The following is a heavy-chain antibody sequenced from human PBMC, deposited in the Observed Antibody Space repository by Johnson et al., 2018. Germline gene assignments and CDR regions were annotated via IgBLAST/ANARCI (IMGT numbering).Heavy chain of an antibody. CDR1: GFTFSSYT. D-gene: IGHD4/OR15-4a*01. J-gene: IGHJ4*02. V-gene: IGHV3-21*01. Sequence: EVQLVESGGGLAQPGGSXSLSCAASGFTFSSYTMDWVRQAPGKGLAWVSSISSSSNYIYSADSVKGRFTVSRDNAKISLYLQMNSLRDADTAVYSCAVSSYGDPPAPFDLWGQGTLVTVSS. CDR3: AVSSYGDPPAPFDL. CDR2: ISSSSNYI.